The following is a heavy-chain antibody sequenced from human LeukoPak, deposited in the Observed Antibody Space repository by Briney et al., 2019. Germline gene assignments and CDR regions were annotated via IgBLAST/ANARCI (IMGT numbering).Heavy chain of an antibody. CDR3: ARVSYCSSTSCYIRGDFDY. CDR2: IYYSGSA. D-gene: IGHD2-2*02. Sequence: PSETLSLTCTVSGGSVDSDSYHWSWIRQLPGKGLDWIGYIYYSGSANYNPSLKSRVTISLDTSKNQFSLKLSSVTAADTAVYYCARVSYCSSTSCYIRGDFDYWGQGSLVTVSS. J-gene: IGHJ4*02. V-gene: IGHV4-61*01. CDR1: GGSVDSDSYH.